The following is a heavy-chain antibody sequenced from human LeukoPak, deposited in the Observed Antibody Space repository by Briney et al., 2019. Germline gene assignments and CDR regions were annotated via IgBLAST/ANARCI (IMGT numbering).Heavy chain of an antibody. CDR2: IYYSGST. CDR3: ARDHPPRGP. V-gene: IGHV4-30-4*08. CDR1: GGSFSGYY. J-gene: IGHJ5*02. Sequence: SETLSLTCAVYGGSFSGYYWSWIRQPPGKGLEWIGYIYYSGSTYYNPSLKSRVTISVDTSKNQFSLKLSSVTAADTAVYYCARDHPPRGPWGQGTLVTVSS.